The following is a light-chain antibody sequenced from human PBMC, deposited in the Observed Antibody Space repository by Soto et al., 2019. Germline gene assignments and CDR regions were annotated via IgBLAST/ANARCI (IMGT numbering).Light chain of an antibody. CDR1: QSVSSSY. CDR2: GAS. J-gene: IGKJ5*01. Sequence: EIVLTQSPGTLSLSPGERATLSCRASQSVSSSYLAWYQQKPGQAPRLLIYGASGRATGIPDRFSGSGSGTNFTLTISSLEPQDSAVDYWQHDGSPPPVTFGQGTRLEIK. CDR3: QHDGSPPPVT. V-gene: IGKV3-20*01.